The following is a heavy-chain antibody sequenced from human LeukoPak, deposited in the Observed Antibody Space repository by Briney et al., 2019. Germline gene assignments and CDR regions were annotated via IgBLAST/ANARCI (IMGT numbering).Heavy chain of an antibody. D-gene: IGHD6-19*01. Sequence: GGSLRLSCAASGSTFSSYWMSCVRQAPGKGLEWVANIKQDGSEKYYVDSVKVRFTISRDNATNSLYLQMNSLSAEDTAVYYCARGGVYSSGWYVDYWGQGTLVTVSS. CDR2: IKQDGSEK. V-gene: IGHV3-7*01. CDR3: ARGGVYSSGWYVDY. J-gene: IGHJ4*02. CDR1: GSTFSSYW.